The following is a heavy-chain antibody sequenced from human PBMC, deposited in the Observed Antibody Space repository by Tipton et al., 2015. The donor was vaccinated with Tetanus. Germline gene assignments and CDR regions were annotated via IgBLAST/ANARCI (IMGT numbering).Heavy chain of an antibody. V-gene: IGHV4-39*01. D-gene: IGHD3-22*01. CDR1: GFSVSSSAYY. J-gene: IGHJ3*02. CDR2: AYYSGTT. Sequence: TLSLTCSVSGFSVSSSAYYWGWIRQPPGKGLEWIGSAYYSGTTKYNPALKSRVTMSVDTSKIQFSLKVTSVTAADTAVYYCARLSSSANDAHVFDIWGQGTMVTVSS. CDR3: ARLSSSANDAHVFDI.